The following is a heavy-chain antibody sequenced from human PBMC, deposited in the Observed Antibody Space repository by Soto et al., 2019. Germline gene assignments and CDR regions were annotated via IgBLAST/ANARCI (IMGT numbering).Heavy chain of an antibody. CDR3: ARGRSSSTSCLFDY. CDR2: INHSGST. V-gene: IGHV4-34*01. Sequence: SETLSLTCAVYGGSFSGYYWSWIRQPPGKGLEWIEEINHSGSTNYNPSLKSRVTISVDTSKNQFSLKLSSVTAADTAVYYCARGRSSSTSCLFDYWGQETLVTVSS. J-gene: IGHJ4*02. D-gene: IGHD2-2*01. CDR1: GGSFSGYY.